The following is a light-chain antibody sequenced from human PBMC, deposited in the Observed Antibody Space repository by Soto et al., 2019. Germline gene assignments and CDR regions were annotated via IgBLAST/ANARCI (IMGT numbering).Light chain of an antibody. CDR1: QYINTR. CDR2: QTS. CDR3: HQRQSWPRT. Sequence: EIVLTQSPATLSWFRGDRGTLWCRASQYINTRLAWYQHRPGQAPRLLIYQTSIRAAGIPARFSASGTGTDFTLTISDVQPEDFAVYYCHQRQSWPRTFGQGTKVDIK. J-gene: IGKJ1*01. V-gene: IGKV3D-11*03.